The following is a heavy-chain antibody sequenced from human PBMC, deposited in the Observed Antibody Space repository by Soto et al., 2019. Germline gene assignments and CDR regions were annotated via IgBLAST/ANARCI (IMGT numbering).Heavy chain of an antibody. V-gene: IGHV4-30-4*01. CDR1: GGSISSGDYY. Sequence: SETLSLTCTVSGGSISSGDYYWSWIRQPPGKGLEWIGYIYYSGITYYNPSLKSRVTISVDTSKNQFSLKLSSVTAADTAVYYCARGGRDSSGYYQFDYWGQGTLVTVSS. CDR2: IYYSGIT. CDR3: ARGGRDSSGYYQFDY. J-gene: IGHJ4*02. D-gene: IGHD3-22*01.